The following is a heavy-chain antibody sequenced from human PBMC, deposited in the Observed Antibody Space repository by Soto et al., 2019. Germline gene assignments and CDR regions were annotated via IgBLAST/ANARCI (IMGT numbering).Heavy chain of an antibody. CDR3: ARDPGSGWYYFDY. J-gene: IGHJ4*02. CDR1: GGSISSYY. D-gene: IGHD6-19*01. V-gene: IGHV4-59*01. CDR2: IYYSGST. Sequence: QVQLQESGPGLVKPSETLSLTCTVSGGSISSYYWSWIRQPPGKGLEWIGYIYYSGSTNYNPSLKSRVTIPVDTSKNQFSLKLSSVTAADTAVYYCARDPGSGWYYFDYWGQGTLVTVSS.